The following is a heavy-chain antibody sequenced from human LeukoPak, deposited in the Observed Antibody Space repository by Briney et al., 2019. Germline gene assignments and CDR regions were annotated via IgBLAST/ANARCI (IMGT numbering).Heavy chain of an antibody. D-gene: IGHD6-13*01. CDR2: ISYDGSNK. V-gene: IGHV3-30-3*01. CDR3: ARDLSWSYYFDY. J-gene: IGHJ4*02. Sequence: GGSLRLSCAASGFTFSSYAMHWVRQAPGKGLEWVAVISYDGSNKYYADSVKGRVTISRDNSKNTLYLQMNSLRAEDTAVYYCARDLSWSYYFDYWGQGTLVTVSS. CDR1: GFTFSSYA.